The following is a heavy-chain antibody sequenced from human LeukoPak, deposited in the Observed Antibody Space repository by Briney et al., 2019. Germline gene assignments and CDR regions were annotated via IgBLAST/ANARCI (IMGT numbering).Heavy chain of an antibody. D-gene: IGHD4-17*01. CDR2: IGTAGDT. Sequence: GGSLRLSCAASGFTFSSYDMHWVRQATGKGLEWVSAIGTAGDTYYPGSVKGRFTISRDNSKNTLYLQINSLRAEDTAVYYCARTRITVTTRSWDYWGQGTLVTVSS. CDR3: ARTRITVTTRSWDY. CDR1: GFTFSSYD. V-gene: IGHV3-13*01. J-gene: IGHJ4*02.